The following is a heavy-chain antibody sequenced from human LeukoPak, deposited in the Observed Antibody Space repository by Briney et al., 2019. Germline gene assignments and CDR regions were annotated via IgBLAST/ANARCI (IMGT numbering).Heavy chain of an antibody. CDR2: IYSGGST. D-gene: IGHD2-15*01. V-gene: IGHV3-53*01. CDR3: ARDRHCSGGSCYGFDY. Sequence: PGGSLRLSCAASGFTVSSNYMSWVRQAPGKGLEWVPVIYSGGSTYYADSVKGRFTISRDNSKNTLYLQMNSLRAEDTAVYYCARDRHCSGGSCYGFDYWGQGTLVTVSS. J-gene: IGHJ4*02. CDR1: GFTVSSNY.